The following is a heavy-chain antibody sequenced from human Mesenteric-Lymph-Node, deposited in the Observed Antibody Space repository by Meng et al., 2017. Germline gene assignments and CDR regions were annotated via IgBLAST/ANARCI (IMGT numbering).Heavy chain of an antibody. CDR2: IGTAYKT. V-gene: IGHV3-23*01. CDR1: GLTISNCA. CDR3: TKDRQQGV. Sequence: GESLKISCAASGLTISNCAMSWVRQAPGKGLEWVSTIGTAYKTYYADSVKGRLTISRDNSKNTVFLQMNSLRAEDTAIYYCTKDRQQGVWGQGTTVTVSS. D-gene: IGHD6-13*01. J-gene: IGHJ6*02.